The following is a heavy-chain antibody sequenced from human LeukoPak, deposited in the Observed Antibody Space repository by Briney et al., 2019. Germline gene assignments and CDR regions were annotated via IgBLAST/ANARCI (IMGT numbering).Heavy chain of an antibody. D-gene: IGHD4-17*01. CDR3: TREYGFMTTVFHAFDI. V-gene: IGHV4-59*01. J-gene: IGHJ3*02. Sequence: SETLSLTCTVSGGSISSYYWSWIRQPPGKGLEWIGYIYYSGSTNYKPSLKSRVTISVETSKNQFSLKLRPVTAADTAIYYCTREYGFMTTVFHAFDIWGQGTMVTVSS. CDR2: IYYSGST. CDR1: GGSISSYY.